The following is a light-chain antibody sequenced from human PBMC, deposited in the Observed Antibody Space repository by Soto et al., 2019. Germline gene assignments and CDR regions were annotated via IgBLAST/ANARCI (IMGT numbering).Light chain of an antibody. Sequence: QSALTQPASVSGSLGQSITISCTGTSSDVGAYNFVSWFQQVPGKAPKVMISDVSNRPSGVSNRFSGSKSGNTASLTISGLQAEDEADYYYSSYTSSSTLVFGGGTKLTVL. CDR3: SSYTSSSTLV. J-gene: IGLJ2*01. CDR1: SSDVGAYNF. V-gene: IGLV2-14*03. CDR2: DVS.